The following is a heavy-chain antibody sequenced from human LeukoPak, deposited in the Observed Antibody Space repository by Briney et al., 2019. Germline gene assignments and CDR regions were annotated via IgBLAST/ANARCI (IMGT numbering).Heavy chain of an antibody. Sequence: GGSLRLSCAASGFTFSSYWMSWVRQAPGKGLEWVANIKEDGSEKYYVDSVKGRFTISRDNARNSLYLQMNSLRAEDTAVYFCVRDSLGVSWGQGTLVTVSS. V-gene: IGHV3-7*01. J-gene: IGHJ5*02. CDR2: IKEDGSEK. D-gene: IGHD2-8*01. CDR1: GFTFSSYW. CDR3: VRDSLGVS.